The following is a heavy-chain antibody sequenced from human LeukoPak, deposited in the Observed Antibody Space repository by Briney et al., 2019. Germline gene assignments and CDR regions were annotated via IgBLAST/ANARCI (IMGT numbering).Heavy chain of an antibody. D-gene: IGHD2/OR15-2a*01. CDR3: ARGPDFGYYYYYYMDV. CDR1: GYTFTSYG. V-gene: IGHV1-18*01. J-gene: IGHJ6*03. Sequence: ASVKVSCKASGYTFTSYGISWVRQAPGQGLEWMGWISAYNGNTNYAQKLQGRVTMTTDTSTSTAYMELRSLRSDDTAVYYCARGPDFGYYYYYYMDVWGKGTTVTVPS. CDR2: ISAYNGNT.